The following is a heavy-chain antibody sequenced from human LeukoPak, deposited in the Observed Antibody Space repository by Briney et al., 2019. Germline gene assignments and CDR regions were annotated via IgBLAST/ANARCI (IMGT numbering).Heavy chain of an antibody. V-gene: IGHV4-4*07. CDR3: ASSAVVTRRHYYYYYMDV. Sequence: SETLSLTCTVSGGSISSYYWSWIRQPAGKGLEWIGRIYTSGSTNYNPSLKSRVTMSVDTSKNQFSLKLSSVTAADTAAYYCASSAVVTRRHYYYYYMDVWGKGTTVTISS. D-gene: IGHD4-23*01. CDR2: IYTSGST. CDR1: GGSISSYY. J-gene: IGHJ6*03.